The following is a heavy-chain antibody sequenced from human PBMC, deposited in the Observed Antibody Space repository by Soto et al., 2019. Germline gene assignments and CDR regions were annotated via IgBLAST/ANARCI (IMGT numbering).Heavy chain of an antibody. Sequence: SVKVSFKASGGTFSSYAISWVRQAPGQGLEWMGGIIPIFGTANYAQKFQGRVTITADESTSTAYMELSSLRSEDTAVYYCARDSIYYYDSSGYYYGGSWFDPWGQGTLVTVSS. CDR1: GGTFSSYA. V-gene: IGHV1-69*13. CDR3: ARDSIYYYDSSGYYYGGSWFDP. CDR2: IIPIFGTA. D-gene: IGHD3-22*01. J-gene: IGHJ5*02.